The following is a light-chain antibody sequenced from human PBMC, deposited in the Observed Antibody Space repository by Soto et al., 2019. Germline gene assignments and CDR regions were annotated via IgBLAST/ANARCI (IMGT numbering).Light chain of an antibody. J-gene: IGKJ1*01. Sequence: ESVLTQSPGTLSLSPGERATLSCRSSQSVSNNYLAWYQRKPGQAPRLLIYGASTRATGIPDRFSGSGSGTDFTLTISRLEPEDSAVYYCQQYGSSPTWTFGQGTKVDIK. CDR2: GAS. CDR1: QSVSNNY. CDR3: QQYGSSPTWT. V-gene: IGKV3-20*01.